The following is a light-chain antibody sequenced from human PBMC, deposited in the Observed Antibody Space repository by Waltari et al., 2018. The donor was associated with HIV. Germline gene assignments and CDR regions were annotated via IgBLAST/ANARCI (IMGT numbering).Light chain of an antibody. CDR2: KIS. V-gene: IGKV2-24*01. CDR3: VQGTQFPLT. Sequence: IVMTQTTLSSTVTLGQPVSMSFRSSQTLVHSDGNTYLRWLQQRPGQPPRLRIDKISNRFVGVPDRFSGSGAGTDFTLKISRVEAEDVGVYYCVQGTQFPLTFGQGTKVEI. CDR1: QTLVHSDGNTY. J-gene: IGKJ1*01.